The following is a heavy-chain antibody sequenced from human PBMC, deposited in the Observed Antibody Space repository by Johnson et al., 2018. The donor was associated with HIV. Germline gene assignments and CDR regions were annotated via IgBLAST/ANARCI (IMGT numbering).Heavy chain of an antibody. Sequence: QVQLVESGGGVVQPGRSLRLSCAASGFTFSSYGMYWVRQAPGKGLAWVAVIWYDGSNKYYADSVKGRFTISRDNSKNTLYLQMNSLRAEDTAVYYCGRDINYSNYVTDAFDIWGQGTVVTVSS. J-gene: IGHJ3*02. D-gene: IGHD4-11*01. CDR2: IWYDGSNK. CDR1: GFTFSSYG. CDR3: GRDINYSNYVTDAFDI. V-gene: IGHV3-33*01.